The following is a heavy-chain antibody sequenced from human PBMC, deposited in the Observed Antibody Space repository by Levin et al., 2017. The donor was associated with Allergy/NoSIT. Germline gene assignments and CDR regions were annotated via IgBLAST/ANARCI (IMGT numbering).Heavy chain of an antibody. V-gene: IGHV3-9*01. CDR1: GFTFDDYA. Sequence: SLKISCAASGFTFDDYAMHWVRQAPGKGLEWVSGISWNSGSIGYADSVKGRFTISRDNAKNSLYLQMNSLRAEDTALYYCAKDEGYYDSRRGFDYWGQGTLVTVSS. J-gene: IGHJ4*02. CDR2: ISWNSGSI. D-gene: IGHD3-22*01. CDR3: AKDEGYYDSRRGFDY.